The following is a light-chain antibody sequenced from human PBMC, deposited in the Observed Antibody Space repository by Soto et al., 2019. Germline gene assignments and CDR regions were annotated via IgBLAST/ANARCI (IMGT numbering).Light chain of an antibody. CDR1: QSVSSY. J-gene: IGKJ4*01. Sequence: EIVLTQSPVTLSLSPGERATLSCRASQSVSSYLAWYQQKPGQAPRLLIYDASNRATGIPVRFSGSGSGTDFTLTISSLAPEDFAVYYCQQRSSWPRLTFGGGTKVEIK. CDR2: DAS. CDR3: QQRSSWPRLT. V-gene: IGKV3-11*01.